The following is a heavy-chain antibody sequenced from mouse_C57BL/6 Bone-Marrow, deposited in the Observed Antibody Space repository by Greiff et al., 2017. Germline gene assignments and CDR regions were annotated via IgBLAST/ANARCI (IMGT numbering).Heavy chain of an antibody. Sequence: EVQGVESGAELVKPGASVKLSCTASGFNIKDYYMHWVKQRTEQGLEWIGRIDPEDGETKYAPKFQGKATITADTSSNTAYLQLSSLTSEDTAVYYCASLYGSSYGYFDVWGTGTTVTVSS. CDR1: GFNIKDYY. CDR3: ASLYGSSYGYFDV. D-gene: IGHD1-1*01. V-gene: IGHV14-2*01. J-gene: IGHJ1*03. CDR2: IDPEDGET.